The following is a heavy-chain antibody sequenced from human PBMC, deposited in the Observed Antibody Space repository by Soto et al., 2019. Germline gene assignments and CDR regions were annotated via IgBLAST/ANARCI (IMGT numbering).Heavy chain of an antibody. D-gene: IGHD6-19*01. CDR1: GFTFSDYY. CDR2: ISGSRNYT. Sequence: GGSLRLSCAASGFTFSDYYMTWIRQAPGKGLKWVSFISGSRNYTDYADSVKGRLTISRDNSKNTLYLQMNSLTVEDTALYYCALASSGWYKFGYWGQGPVVTVSS. J-gene: IGHJ4*02. V-gene: IGHV3-11*06. CDR3: ALASSGWYKFGY.